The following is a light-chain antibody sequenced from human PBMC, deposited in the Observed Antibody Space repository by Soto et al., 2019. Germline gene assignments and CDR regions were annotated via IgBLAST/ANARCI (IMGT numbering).Light chain of an antibody. V-gene: IGKV1-5*03. J-gene: IGKJ4*01. CDR3: QQCNSYPLT. CDR1: QSISSW. Sequence: DIQMTQSPSTLSASVGDRVTITCRASQSISSWLAWYQQKPGKAPKLLIYKASSLESGVPSRFSDSGSGTEFTLTISSLQPDDFATYYCQQCNSYPLTFGGGTKVDIK. CDR2: KAS.